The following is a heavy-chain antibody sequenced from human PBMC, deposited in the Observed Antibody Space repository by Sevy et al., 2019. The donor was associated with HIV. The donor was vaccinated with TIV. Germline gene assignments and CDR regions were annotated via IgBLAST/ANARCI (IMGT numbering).Heavy chain of an antibody. CDR3: ARASLVIGLYYFDY. J-gene: IGHJ4*02. CDR1: GYTFTGYY. CDR2: INPNSGGT. V-gene: IGHV1-2*02. Sequence: ASVKVSCKASGYTFTGYYMHWVRQAPGQGLEWMGWINPNSGGTNYAQKFQGRVTMTRDTSISTAYMELSRLRSDDTAVYYCARASLVIGLYYFDYWGQGTRVTVSS. D-gene: IGHD3-22*01.